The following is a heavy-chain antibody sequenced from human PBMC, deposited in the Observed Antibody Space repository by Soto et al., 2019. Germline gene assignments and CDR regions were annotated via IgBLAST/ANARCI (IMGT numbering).Heavy chain of an antibody. D-gene: IGHD3-10*01. CDR1: GFTFSTYY. V-gene: IGHV3-74*01. CDR3: ARERGGGFGDV. CDR2: ITSDGSST. J-gene: IGHJ6*02. Sequence: EVQLVESGGGLVQPGGSLRLSCAASGFTFSTYYMNWVRQVPGKGLVWVARITSDGSSTTYADSVKGRFTISRDNAKNTLYLQMNSLRAEDTAVYSCARERGGGFGDVWGQGTRVTVSS.